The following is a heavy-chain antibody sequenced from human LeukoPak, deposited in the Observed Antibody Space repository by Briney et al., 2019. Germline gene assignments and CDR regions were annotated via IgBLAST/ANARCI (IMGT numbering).Heavy chain of an antibody. V-gene: IGHV3-11*04. CDR2: ISSSGSTI. Sequence: PGGSLRLSCAASGFTFSDYYMSWIRQAPGKGLEWVSYISSSGSTIYYADSVKGRFTISRDNAKSSLYLQMNSLRAEDTAVYYCARAYYGSGTSHFDSWGQGTLVTVSS. CDR1: GFTFSDYY. CDR3: ARAYYGSGTSHFDS. D-gene: IGHD3-10*01. J-gene: IGHJ4*02.